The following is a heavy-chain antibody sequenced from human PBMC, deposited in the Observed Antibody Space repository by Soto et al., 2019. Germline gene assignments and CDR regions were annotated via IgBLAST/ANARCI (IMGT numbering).Heavy chain of an antibody. CDR3: ARSPRIAAAGAGNAFDI. Sequence: PGESLKISCKGSGYSFTSYWISWVRQMPGKGLEWMGRIDPSDSYTNYSPSFQGHVTISADKSISTAYLQWSSLKASDTAMYYCARSPRIAAAGAGNAFDIWGQGTMVT. CDR2: IDPSDSYT. J-gene: IGHJ3*02. V-gene: IGHV5-10-1*01. CDR1: GYSFTSYW. D-gene: IGHD6-13*01.